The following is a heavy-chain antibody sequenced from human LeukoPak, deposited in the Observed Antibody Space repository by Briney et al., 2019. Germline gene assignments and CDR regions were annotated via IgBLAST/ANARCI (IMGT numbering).Heavy chain of an antibody. D-gene: IGHD2-15*01. CDR2: ITTYSGNT. V-gene: IGHV1-18*01. J-gene: IGHJ4*02. CDR1: GYTFTTFA. Sequence: APVKVSCKASGYTFTTFAINWVRQAPGQGLEWMGWITTYSGNTNYARRLRGRVTMTTDTSTNTAYMELRNLRSDDTAVYYCARGTGDMGYWGQGTLVTVSS. CDR3: ARGTGDMGY.